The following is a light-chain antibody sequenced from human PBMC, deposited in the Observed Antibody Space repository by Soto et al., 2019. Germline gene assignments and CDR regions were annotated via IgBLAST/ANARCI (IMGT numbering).Light chain of an antibody. J-gene: IGKJ2*01. CDR1: QSVSTS. V-gene: IGKV3-11*01. CDR2: DAS. CDR3: LQRSNWPYT. Sequence: EIVLTQSPATLSLSPGQRATLSCRASQSVSTSLAWYQQKPGQAPRLLLSDASNRAAGNPARFSGSGSGTDFTRPISSLEPEDFAVYYCLQRSNWPYTFGQGTKLGIK.